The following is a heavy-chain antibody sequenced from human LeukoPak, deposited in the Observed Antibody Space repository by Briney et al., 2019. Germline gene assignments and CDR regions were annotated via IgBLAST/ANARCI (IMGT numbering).Heavy chain of an antibody. CDR1: GYSFTSYW. J-gene: IGHJ5*02. Sequence: GESLKISCEGSGYSFTSYWIAWVRQMPGKGLEWMGIIYPADSDIRYSPSFQGQVTISADKSISTAYLRWSSLKASDTAMYHCARQEYCSGGSCYTWFDPWGQGTLVTVSS. CDR3: ARQEYCSGGSCYTWFDP. V-gene: IGHV5-51*01. CDR2: IYPADSDI. D-gene: IGHD2-15*01.